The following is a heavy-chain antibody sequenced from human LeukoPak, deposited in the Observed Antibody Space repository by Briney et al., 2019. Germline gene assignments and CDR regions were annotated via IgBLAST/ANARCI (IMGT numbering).Heavy chain of an antibody. CDR2: INHSGST. CDR1: GGSFSGYY. J-gene: IGHJ4*02. CDR3: ARGRLIGYRGYSSGWDRETTIYFDY. V-gene: IGHV4-34*01. Sequence: SETLSLTCAVYGGSFSGYYWSWIRQPPGKGLEWIGEINHSGSTNYNPSLKSRVTISVDTSKNQFSLKLSSVTAADTAVYYCARGRLIGYRGYSSGWDRETTIYFDYWGQGTLVTVSS. D-gene: IGHD6-19*01.